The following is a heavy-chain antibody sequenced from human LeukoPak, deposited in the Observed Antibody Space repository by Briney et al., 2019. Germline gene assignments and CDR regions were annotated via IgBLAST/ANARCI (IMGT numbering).Heavy chain of an antibody. CDR1: GGSISSSNYY. J-gene: IGHJ4*02. Sequence: SEALSLTCTVSGGSISSSNYYWGWIRQPPGKGLEWIGSIYYRGTTYYNPSLKSRVTISVDTSKNQFSLPLTSVTAAATAVYYCSRLSSSVDYWGQGTLVTVSS. D-gene: IGHD6-6*01. V-gene: IGHV4-39*01. CDR3: SRLSSSVDY. CDR2: IYYRGTT.